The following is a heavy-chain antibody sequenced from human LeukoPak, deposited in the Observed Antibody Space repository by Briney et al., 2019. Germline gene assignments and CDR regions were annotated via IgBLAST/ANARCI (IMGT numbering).Heavy chain of an antibody. Sequence: SGGSLRLSCAASGFTFSNFAMAWVRQAPGKGLEWVSGISGHGGDTYYTDFVKGRFTVSRDNSRDTLFLLMNSLSAEDTAVYFCAKGSRSYGSGSYPIWGQGTLVTVSS. D-gene: IGHD3-10*01. CDR1: GFTFSNFA. CDR3: AKGSRSYGSGSYPI. J-gene: IGHJ4*02. CDR2: ISGHGGDT. V-gene: IGHV3-23*01.